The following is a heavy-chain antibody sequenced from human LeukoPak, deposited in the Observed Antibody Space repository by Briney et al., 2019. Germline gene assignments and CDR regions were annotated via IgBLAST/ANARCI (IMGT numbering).Heavy chain of an antibody. CDR2: ISAYNGNT. CDR1: GYTFTSYG. CDR3: ARVLWFLASSPRFGAGTFDI. Sequence: ASVKVSCKASGYTFTSYGITWVRQAPGQGLEWMGWISAYNGNTDYAQKFQGRVTMTTDTSTSTAYMQLRSLRSDDTAVHYCARVLWFLASSPRFGAGTFDIWGQGTMVIVSS. V-gene: IGHV1-18*01. J-gene: IGHJ3*02. D-gene: IGHD3-16*01.